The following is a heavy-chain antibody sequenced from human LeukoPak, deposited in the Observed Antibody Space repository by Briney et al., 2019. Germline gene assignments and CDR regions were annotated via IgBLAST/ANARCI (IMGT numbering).Heavy chain of an antibody. CDR3: AREKVIGHSPYDAFDI. V-gene: IGHV3-30*04. Sequence: GRSLRLSCAASGFTFSSYAMHWVRQAPGKGLEWVAVISYDGSNKYYADSVKGRFTISRDNAKNSLYLQMNSLRAEDTAVYYCAREKVIGHSPYDAFDIWGQGTLVTVSS. D-gene: IGHD3/OR15-3a*01. CDR1: GFTFSSYA. CDR2: ISYDGSNK. J-gene: IGHJ3*02.